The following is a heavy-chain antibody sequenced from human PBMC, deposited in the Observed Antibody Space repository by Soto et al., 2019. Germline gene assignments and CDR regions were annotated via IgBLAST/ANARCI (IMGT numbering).Heavy chain of an antibody. Sequence: QVQLVESGGGVVQPGRSLRLSCAASGFTFSSYAMHWVRQAPGKGLEWVAVISYDGSNTYYADSVKGRFTISRDNSKNTLDLQMNSLRAEDTAVYYCARDPRGDYWGQGTLVTVSS. CDR2: ISYDGSNT. V-gene: IGHV3-30-3*01. J-gene: IGHJ4*02. CDR3: ARDPRGDY. CDR1: GFTFSSYA.